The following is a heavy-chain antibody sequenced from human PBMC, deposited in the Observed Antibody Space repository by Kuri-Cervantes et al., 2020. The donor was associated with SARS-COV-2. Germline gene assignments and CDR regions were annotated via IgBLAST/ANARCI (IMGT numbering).Heavy chain of an antibody. Sequence: TLSLTCAVSGYSISSGYYWGWIRQPPGKALEWLARIDWDDDKYYSTSLRTRLTISKDTSKNQVVLTMTNMDPVDTATYYCVRIRAATVIADYWGQGTLVTVSS. CDR2: IDWDDDK. CDR3: VRIRAATVIADY. J-gene: IGHJ4*02. CDR1: GYSISSGYYW. D-gene: IGHD4-11*01. V-gene: IGHV2-70*11.